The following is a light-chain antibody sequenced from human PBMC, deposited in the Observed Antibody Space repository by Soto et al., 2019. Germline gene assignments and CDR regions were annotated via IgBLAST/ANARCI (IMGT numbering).Light chain of an antibody. CDR2: AAS. CDR1: QSIRRY. V-gene: IGKV1-39*01. CDR3: QQYNNWPFS. Sequence: DIQMTQAPSSVSAFVVDIVTITFRASQSIRRYLNWYQQKTGKAPKLLIYAASSLQSGVPSRFSGTGSGTDVTLTISSLQSEDVELYFCQQYNNWPFSFGPGTRLEIK. J-gene: IGKJ5*01.